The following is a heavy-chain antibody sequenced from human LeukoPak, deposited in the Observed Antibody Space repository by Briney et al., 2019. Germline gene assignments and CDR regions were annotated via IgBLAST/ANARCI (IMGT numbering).Heavy chain of an antibody. Sequence: GGSLRLSCAASGFTFSSYAMSWVRQAPGKGLEWVSGINNDGSSTNYADSVKGRFTISRDDAKNTLYLQMHSLRAEDTAVYYCAREGDGYNDAFDIWGQGTMVTVSS. J-gene: IGHJ3*02. D-gene: IGHD5-24*01. CDR2: INNDGSST. CDR3: AREGDGYNDAFDI. V-gene: IGHV3-74*01. CDR1: GFTFSSYA.